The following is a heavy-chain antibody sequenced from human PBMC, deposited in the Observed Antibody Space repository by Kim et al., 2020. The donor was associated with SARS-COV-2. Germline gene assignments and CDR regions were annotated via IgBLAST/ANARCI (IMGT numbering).Heavy chain of an antibody. J-gene: IGHJ4*02. D-gene: IGHD2-8*01. CDR3: ASRTNGVCFY. V-gene: IGHV4-34*01. CDR1: GGSFSGYY. Sequence: SETLSLTCAVYGGSFSGYYWSWIRQPPGKGLEWIGEINHSGSTNYNPSLKSRVTISVDTSKNQFSLKLSSVTAADTAVYYCASRTNGVCFYWGQGTLVTVSS. CDR2: INHSGST.